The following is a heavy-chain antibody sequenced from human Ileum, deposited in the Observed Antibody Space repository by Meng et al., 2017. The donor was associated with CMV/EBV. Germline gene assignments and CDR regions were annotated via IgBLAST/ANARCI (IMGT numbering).Heavy chain of an antibody. V-gene: IGHV3-30-3*01. D-gene: IGHD6-19*01. CDR2: ISYDGSNK. J-gene: IGHJ4*02. CDR1: GFTFSSYA. Sequence: GESLKISCAASGFTFSSYAMHWVRQAPGKGLEWVAVISYDGSNKYYADSVKGRFTISRDNSKNTLYLQMNSLRAEDTAVYYCARDLLLVRSGWNSDYWGQGTRVTGYS. CDR3: ARDLLLVRSGWNSDY.